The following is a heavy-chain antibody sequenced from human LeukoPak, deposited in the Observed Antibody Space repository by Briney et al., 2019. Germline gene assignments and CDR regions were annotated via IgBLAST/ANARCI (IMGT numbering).Heavy chain of an antibody. V-gene: IGHV3-33*01. Sequence: GWSLRLSCAASGFTFSSYGMHWVRQAPGKGLEWVAVIWSDGSAKYYADSVTGRVTISRDNSKNTLYLQIYSLRAEDTAVYYWVRVRSVSSAWRAFDIWGQGTMVIVSS. CDR1: GFTFSSYG. J-gene: IGHJ3*02. D-gene: IGHD6-19*01. CDR3: VRVRSVSSAWRAFDI. CDR2: IWSDGSAK.